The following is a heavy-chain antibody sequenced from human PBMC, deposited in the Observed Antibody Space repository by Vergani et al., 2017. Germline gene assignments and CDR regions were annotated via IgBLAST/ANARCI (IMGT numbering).Heavy chain of an antibody. Sequence: EVQLVESGGGLVKPGGSLRLSCVGSGFSFGNYAMSWVRQVPGKGLLWVSRIKSDGSITAYADSVKGRFTISRDNAQNTLYLQMNSLRVEDTGVYYCARARCIETCYMSNWLDSWGQGTLVTVSS. J-gene: IGHJ5*01. CDR3: ARARCIETCYMSNWLDS. V-gene: IGHV3-74*03. CDR2: IKSDGSIT. D-gene: IGHD3-9*01. CDR1: GFSFGNYA.